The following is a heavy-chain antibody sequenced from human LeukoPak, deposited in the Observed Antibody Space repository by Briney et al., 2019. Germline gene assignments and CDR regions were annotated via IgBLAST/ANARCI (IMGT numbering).Heavy chain of an antibody. CDR2: IHNYETTE. V-gene: IGHV3-30*02. CDR3: AKDHPTGTYP. J-gene: IGHJ5*02. Sequence: GGSLRLSCTTSGFTFSSFGMHWVRQTPGKGLEWVTFIHNYETTEYYADSVKGRFTISRDNSKSTVYLQMNSLRVEDTAVYYCAKDHPTGTYPWGQGTLVTVSS. CDR1: GFTFSSFG. D-gene: IGHD1-1*01.